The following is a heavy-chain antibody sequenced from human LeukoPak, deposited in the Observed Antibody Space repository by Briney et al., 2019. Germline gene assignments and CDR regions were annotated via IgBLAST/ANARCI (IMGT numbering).Heavy chain of an antibody. D-gene: IGHD2-15*01. CDR1: GYTFTSYY. J-gene: IGHJ4*02. CDR3: ARTRVVVAAAAGGNTGSPGADY. V-gene: IGHV1-46*01. Sequence: ASVKVSCKASGYTFTSYYMHWVRQAPGQGLEWMGIINPSGGSTSYAQKFQGRVTMTRDTSISTAYMELSRLRSDDTAVYYCARTRVVVAAAAGGNTGSPGADYWGQGTLVTVSS. CDR2: INPSGGST.